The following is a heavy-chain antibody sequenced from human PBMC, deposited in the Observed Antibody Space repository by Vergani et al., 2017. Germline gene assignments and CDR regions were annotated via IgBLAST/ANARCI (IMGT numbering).Heavy chain of an antibody. J-gene: IGHJ4*02. CDR3: YTDYHDY. V-gene: IGHV3-15*01. CDR2: IRSKNDGGTA. Sequence: EVQVVESGGGLIKPGGSLRLSCVVSGITFKNAWINWVRQAPGKGLEWIGRIRSKNDGGTADYAAPLKGRFTISRDDSKVSAFLLVYNLKTEDTAVYFCYTDYHDYWGQGTLVTVSS. CDR1: GITFKNAW. D-gene: IGHD2-2*02.